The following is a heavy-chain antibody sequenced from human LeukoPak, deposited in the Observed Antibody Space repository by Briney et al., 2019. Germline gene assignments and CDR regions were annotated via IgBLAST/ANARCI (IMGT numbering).Heavy chain of an antibody. CDR1: GFTFSSYA. J-gene: IGHJ3*02. Sequence: GGSLRLSCAASGFTFSSYAMHWVRQAPGKGLEWVAVISYDGSNKYYADSVKGRFTISRDNAKNSLYLQMNSLRAEDTALYYCAKDKSAMVRGVGDAFDIWGQGTTVTVSS. CDR3: AKDKSAMVRGVGDAFDI. V-gene: IGHV3-30-3*01. CDR2: ISYDGSNK. D-gene: IGHD3-10*01.